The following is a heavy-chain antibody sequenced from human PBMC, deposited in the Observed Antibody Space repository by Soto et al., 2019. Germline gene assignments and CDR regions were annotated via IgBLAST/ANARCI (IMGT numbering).Heavy chain of an antibody. J-gene: IGHJ5*02. CDR3: ANSVRPLNWFDP. CDR2: ISGSGGSI. Sequence: GGSLRLSCAASGVTFSAYAMSWVRQAPGKGLEWVSGISGSGGSIYYADSVKGRFTISRDNSKNTVYLQMNSLRAEDTAVYYCANSVRPLNWFDPWGQGTLVTVSS. CDR1: GVTFSAYA. V-gene: IGHV3-23*01. D-gene: IGHD3-10*01.